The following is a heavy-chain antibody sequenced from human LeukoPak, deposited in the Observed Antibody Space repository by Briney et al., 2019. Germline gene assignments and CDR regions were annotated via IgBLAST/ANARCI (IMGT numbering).Heavy chain of an antibody. J-gene: IGHJ6*03. CDR1: GGSISSSCYC. D-gene: IGHD6-19*01. Sequence: PSETLSLTCTVSGGSISSSCYCCGWIRHPPGRGLEWLGITYDRGTTYNNPSLKRRGTISGASAKTKCCLKRSAVTAAATVVYYCARDQQWLSSGYYYYYYMDVCGKGNTVTIS. CDR2: TYDRGTT. V-gene: IGHV4-39*07. CDR3: ARDQQWLSSGYYYYYYMDV.